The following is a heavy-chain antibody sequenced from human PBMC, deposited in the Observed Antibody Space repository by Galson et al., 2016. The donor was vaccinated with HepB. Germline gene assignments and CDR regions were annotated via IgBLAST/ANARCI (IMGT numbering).Heavy chain of an antibody. CDR2: DSMDGRRK. CDR3: AKRHEFCPPVGCSVDY. J-gene: IGHJ4*02. D-gene: IGHD3-10*02. V-gene: IGHV3-30*18. CDR1: GFLFRGYG. Sequence: SLRLSCAGSGFLFRGYGMHWVRQAPGKGLEWVAADSMDGRRKFYSDSVRGRFTISRDNSNNMLFLQMDSLRPDDTAVYYCAKRHEFCPPVGCSVDYWGQGTLVSLSS.